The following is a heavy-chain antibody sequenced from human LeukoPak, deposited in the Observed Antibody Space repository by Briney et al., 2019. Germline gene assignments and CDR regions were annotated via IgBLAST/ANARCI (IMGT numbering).Heavy chain of an antibody. CDR1: GFTFSSYA. D-gene: IGHD5-24*01. Sequence: GRSLRLSCAASGFTFSSYAMHWVRQAPGKGLEWVAVISYDGSNKYHADSVKGRFTISRDNSKNTLYLQMNSLRAEDTAVYYCARDRVEGWLQFDPDGLVDYWGQGTLVTASS. V-gene: IGHV3-30-3*01. J-gene: IGHJ4*02. CDR2: ISYDGSNK. CDR3: ARDRVEGWLQFDPDGLVDY.